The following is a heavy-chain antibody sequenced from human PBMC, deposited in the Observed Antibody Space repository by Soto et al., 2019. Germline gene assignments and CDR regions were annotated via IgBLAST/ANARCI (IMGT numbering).Heavy chain of an antibody. CDR3: AKERPDVLRFLEWFPPGGY. Sequence: QVPLVESGGGVVQPGRSLRLSCAASGFTFSSYGMQWVRQAPGKGLEWVAVISYDGSNKYYADSVKGRFTISRDNSKNTLYLQMNSLRAEDTAVYYCAKERPDVLRFLEWFPPGGYWGQGTLVTVSS. J-gene: IGHJ4*02. D-gene: IGHD3-3*01. CDR2: ISYDGSNK. V-gene: IGHV3-30*18. CDR1: GFTFSSYG.